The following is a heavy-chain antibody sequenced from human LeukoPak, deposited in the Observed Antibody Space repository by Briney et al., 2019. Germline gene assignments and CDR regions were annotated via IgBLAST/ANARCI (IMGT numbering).Heavy chain of an antibody. CDR1: GFTFSNYG. Sequence: GGSLRLSCAASGFTFSNYGIHWVRQAPGEGLEWVALISYDGINKSYADSVKGRFTISRDNSKNTVYLQMNSLRAEDTAVYYCVRDPYEAYWGQGTLVTVSS. D-gene: IGHD5-12*01. J-gene: IGHJ4*02. CDR3: VRDPYEAY. CDR2: ISYDGINK. V-gene: IGHV3-30*03.